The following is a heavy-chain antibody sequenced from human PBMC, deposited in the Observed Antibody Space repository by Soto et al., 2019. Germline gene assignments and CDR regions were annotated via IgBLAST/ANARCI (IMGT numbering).Heavy chain of an antibody. D-gene: IGHD5-12*01. CDR3: AREEGGGYDHRWFDP. J-gene: IGHJ5*02. CDR1: GGSISSGGYY. CDR2: IYYSGST. Sequence: QVQLQESGPGLVKPSQTLFLTCTVSGGSISSGGYYWSWIRQHPGKGLEWIGYIYYSGSTYYNPSLKSGVTISVDTSKNQFSLKPSSVTAADTAVYYCAREEGGGYDHRWFDPWGQGTLVTVSS. V-gene: IGHV4-31*03.